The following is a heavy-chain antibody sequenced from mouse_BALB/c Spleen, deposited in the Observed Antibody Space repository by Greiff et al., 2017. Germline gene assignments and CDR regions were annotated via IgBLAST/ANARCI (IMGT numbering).Heavy chain of an antibody. CDR2: IDPSDSYT. D-gene: IGHD2-3*01. CDR3: LLLRFAY. V-gene: IGHV1-69*02. J-gene: IGHJ3*01. CDR1: GYTFTSYW. Sequence: QVQLKQSGAELVKPGASVKLSCKASGYTFTSYWMHWVKQRPGQGLEWIGEIDPSDSYTNYNQKFKGKATLTVDKSSSTAYMQLSSLTSEDSAVYYCLLLRFAYWGQGTLVTVSA.